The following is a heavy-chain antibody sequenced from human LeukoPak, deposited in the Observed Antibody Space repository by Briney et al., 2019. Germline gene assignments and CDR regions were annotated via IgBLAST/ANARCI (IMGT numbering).Heavy chain of an antibody. CDR3: VRRGDGYVYAY. Sequence: ASVKVSCKAFGYTFTGDFMHWVRQAPGQGLEWMGWINPNSGDTNYADKFQGRVTMTRDRSISTAYMDLSGLTSDDTAVYYCVRRGDGYVYAYWGQGTLVTVSS. J-gene: IGHJ4*02. CDR2: INPNSGDT. CDR1: GYTFTGDF. V-gene: IGHV1-2*02. D-gene: IGHD5-12*01.